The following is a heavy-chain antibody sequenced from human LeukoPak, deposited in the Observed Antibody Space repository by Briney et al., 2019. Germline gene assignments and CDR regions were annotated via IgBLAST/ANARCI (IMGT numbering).Heavy chain of an antibody. D-gene: IGHD4-11*01. CDR2: ISSSGSTI. V-gene: IGHV3-48*03. CDR1: GFTFSSYE. J-gene: IGHJ6*03. CDR3: ARESTVTVRYYYYMDV. Sequence: GGSLRLSCAASGFTFSSYEMNWVRQAPGKGLEWVSYISSSGSTIYYADSVKGRFTISRDNSKNTLHLQMGSLRAEDMAVYYCARESTVTVRYYYYMDVWGKGTTVTISS.